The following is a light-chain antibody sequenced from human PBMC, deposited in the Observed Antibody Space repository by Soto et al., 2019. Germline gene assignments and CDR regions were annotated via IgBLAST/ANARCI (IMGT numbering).Light chain of an antibody. CDR2: DVS. J-gene: IGKJ5*01. Sequence: DIQMTQSPSTLSASVGDRVTIACRASQSLSSWLAWYQQKPGKAPKLLIYDVSSLESGVPSRFSGSGSGTEFTLTISSLQPDDFATYYCQQYNLYSLTFGQGTRLEI. CDR3: QQYNLYSLT. V-gene: IGKV1-5*01. CDR1: QSLSSW.